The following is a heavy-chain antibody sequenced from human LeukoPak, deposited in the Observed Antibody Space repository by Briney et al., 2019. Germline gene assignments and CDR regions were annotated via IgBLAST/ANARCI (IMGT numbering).Heavy chain of an antibody. D-gene: IGHD3-3*01. CDR3: ARGGHVLRFLEWLPDA. J-gene: IGHJ5*02. Sequence: ASVKVSCKASGYTFTSYDINWVRQATGQGLEWMGWMNPNSGNTGYAQKFQGRVTTTRNTSISTAYMELSSLRSEDTAVYYCARGGHVLRFLEWLPDAWGQGTLVTVSS. V-gene: IGHV1-8*03. CDR1: GYTFTSYD. CDR2: MNPNSGNT.